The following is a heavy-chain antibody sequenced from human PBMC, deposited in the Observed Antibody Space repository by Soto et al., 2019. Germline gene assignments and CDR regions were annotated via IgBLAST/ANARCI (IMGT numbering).Heavy chain of an antibody. CDR3: ARQGEHSSSYFFDS. D-gene: IGHD6-6*01. CDR1: GDSIDTSSHC. V-gene: IGHV4-39*01. CDR2: VCYRGTT. Sequence: SETLSLTCTVSGDSIDTSSHCWGWIRQPPGRGLEWIGSVCYRGTTYYNPSLKSRLTISVDTSKRQFSLKLSSVTAADTAVFYCARQGEHSSSYFFDSWGQGTLVTVSS. J-gene: IGHJ4*02.